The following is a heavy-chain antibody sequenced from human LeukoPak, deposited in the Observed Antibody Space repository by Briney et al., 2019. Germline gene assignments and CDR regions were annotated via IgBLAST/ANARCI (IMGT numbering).Heavy chain of an antibody. V-gene: IGHV6-1*01. J-gene: IGHJ4*02. CDR3: ARDLAGFGGYSYGMVDY. D-gene: IGHD5-18*01. CDR1: GDSVSSNSAT. CDR2: TYYRSKWYN. Sequence: SQTLSLTFAISGDSVSSNSATWNWIRQSPSRGLEWLGSTYYRSKWYNDYALSVESRITINPDTSKNQFSLHLNSVTPEDTAVYYCARDLAGFGGYSYGMVDYWGQGTLVTVSS.